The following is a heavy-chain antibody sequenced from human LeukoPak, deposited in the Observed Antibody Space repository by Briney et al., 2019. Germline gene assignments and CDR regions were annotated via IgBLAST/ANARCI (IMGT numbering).Heavy chain of an antibody. CDR2: ISAYDGNT. CDR3: ARARIAVAGDDAFDI. CDR1: GYTFTSYG. D-gene: IGHD6-19*01. V-gene: IGHV1-18*01. Sequence: ASVKVSCKASGYTFTSYGISWVRQAPGQGLEWMGWISAYDGNTNYAQKLQGRVTMTTDTSTSTAYMELRSLRSDDTAVYYCARARIAVAGDDAFDIWGQGTMVTVSS. J-gene: IGHJ3*02.